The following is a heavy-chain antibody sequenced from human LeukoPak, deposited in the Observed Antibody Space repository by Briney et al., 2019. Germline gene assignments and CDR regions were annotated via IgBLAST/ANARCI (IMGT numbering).Heavy chain of an antibody. Sequence: TSETLSLTCTVSGGSISSGGYYWSWIRQHPGKGLEWIGYIYYSGSTYYNPSLRSRVTISLDTSKIRFSLKLSSVTAADTAVYYCARVLGYCSGGSCSTAGYFDYWGQGTLVTVSS. CDR3: ARVLGYCSGGSCSTAGYFDY. D-gene: IGHD2-15*01. CDR1: GGSISSGGYY. V-gene: IGHV4-31*03. J-gene: IGHJ4*02. CDR2: IYYSGST.